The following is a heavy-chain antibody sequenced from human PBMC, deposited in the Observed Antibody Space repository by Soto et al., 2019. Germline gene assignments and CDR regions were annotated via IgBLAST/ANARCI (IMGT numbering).Heavy chain of an antibody. CDR3: ARDRGTGWFDP. J-gene: IGHJ5*02. V-gene: IGHV3-21*01. CDR1: GFTLSSYS. CDR2: ISSSSSYI. D-gene: IGHD1-1*01. Sequence: EVQLVESGGGLVKPGGSLRLSCAASGFTLSSYSMNWVRQAPGKGLEWVSSISSSSSYIYYADSVKGRFTISRDNAKNSLYLQMNSLRAEDTAVYYCARDRGTGWFDPWGQGTLVTVSS.